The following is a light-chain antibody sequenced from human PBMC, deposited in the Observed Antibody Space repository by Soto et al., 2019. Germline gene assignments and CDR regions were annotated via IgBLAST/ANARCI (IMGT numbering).Light chain of an antibody. CDR3: QVWDSIDGHHVA. V-gene: IGLV3-21*02. CDR2: VVS. J-gene: IGLJ2*01. CDR1: NSGDKG. Sequence: SYELTQPPSMSVTPGQTARIACGGHNSGDKGVHCYQQKPCQAPVLVVYVVSVRPSGVPERFSGSNSGTTATLTISRVEAGDEADYYCQVWDSIDGHHVAFGGGTKLTVL.